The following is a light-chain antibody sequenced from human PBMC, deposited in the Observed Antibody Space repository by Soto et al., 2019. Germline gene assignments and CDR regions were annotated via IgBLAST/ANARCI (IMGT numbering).Light chain of an antibody. CDR2: DVS. CDR1: RSDVGGYNY. CDR3: SSYTTTSTPP. Sequence: QSALTQPASVSGSPGQSITISCTGTRSDVGGYNYVSWYQQHPGKAPKLMIYDVSNRPSGVSNRFSGSKSGNTASLTISGLQAEDEADYYCSSYTTTSTPPFGGGTKVTVL. V-gene: IGLV2-14*01. J-gene: IGLJ2*01.